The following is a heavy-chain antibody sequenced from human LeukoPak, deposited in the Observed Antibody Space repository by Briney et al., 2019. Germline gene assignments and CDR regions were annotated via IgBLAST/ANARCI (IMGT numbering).Heavy chain of an antibody. D-gene: IGHD2-21*02. V-gene: IGHV3-48*03. CDR3: AREGCSGGDCYIDY. CDR1: GFTFSTCE. Sequence: GGSLRLSCAASGFTFSTCEMNWVRQAPGKGLEWVSYISSSGGSIYYADSVKGRFTISRDNAKNSLYLQMNSLRAEDTAIYYCAREGCSGGDCYIDYWGQGTLVTVSS. J-gene: IGHJ4*02. CDR2: ISSSGGSI.